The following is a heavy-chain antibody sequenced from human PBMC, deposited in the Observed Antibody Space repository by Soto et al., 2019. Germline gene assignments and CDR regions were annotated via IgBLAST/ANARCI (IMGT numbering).Heavy chain of an antibody. CDR1: AFTLSSYW. CDR2: IKPDGSEK. CDR3: ARDYAFGFDM. D-gene: IGHD2-2*01. J-gene: IGHJ3*02. Sequence: EVQLVESGGGLVQPGGSLRLSCEASAFTLSSYWMSWVRQAPGKGLEWVANIKPDGSEKYYVDSVKGRFTISRDNTKNSLYLQMSTLSPEDTAIYYCARDYAFGFDMWGQGTLVTVSS. V-gene: IGHV3-7*01.